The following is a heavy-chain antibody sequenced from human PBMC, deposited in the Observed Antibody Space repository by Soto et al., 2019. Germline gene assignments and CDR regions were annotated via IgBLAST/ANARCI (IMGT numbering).Heavy chain of an antibody. CDR1: GFTFSNNG. Sequence: QVQLVESGGGVVQPGWSLRLSCAASGFTFSNNGMHWVRQAPGKGLEWVAFISNDESDTYYVDSVKGRFSISRDNSQNTLYLKMNSMRGEDTAFYDCVTGHWNYFDYWGQGTLVTVSS. CDR3: VTGHWNYFDY. CDR2: ISNDESDT. D-gene: IGHD3-3*01. J-gene: IGHJ4*02. V-gene: IGHV3-30*03.